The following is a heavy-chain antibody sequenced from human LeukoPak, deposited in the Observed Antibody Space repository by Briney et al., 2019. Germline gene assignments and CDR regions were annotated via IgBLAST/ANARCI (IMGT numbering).Heavy chain of an antibody. CDR1: GVSISSRSNY. J-gene: IGHJ3*02. V-gene: IGHV4-39*07. CDR3: ARSDGYGLVGI. Sequence: SETLSLTCSVSGVSISSRSNYWGWIRQPPGKTLEWIGSIYSSGSTHYNPSLKSRVIILIDMAKNHFSLNLSSVTAADTAVYYCARSDGYGLVGIWGQGTMVTVSS. CDR2: IYSSGST. D-gene: IGHD3-10*01.